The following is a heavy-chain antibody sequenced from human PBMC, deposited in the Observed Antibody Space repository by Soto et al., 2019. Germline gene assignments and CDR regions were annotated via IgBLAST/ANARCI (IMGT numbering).Heavy chain of an antibody. CDR2: ISHDGNT. CDR3: ARLSEYDSSSVLISGAFDY. CDR1: GDSISRSDHY. J-gene: IGHJ4*02. D-gene: IGHD6-6*01. V-gene: IGHV4-39*01. Sequence: QLQLQESGPGLVKPSETLSLTCSVSGDSISRSDHYLGWIRQPPGRGLEYIGFISHDGNTYYKPSLKSRVTISSDTYRTQFSMRLNSVTAADTAVYYCARLSEYDSSSVLISGAFDYWGQGILVTVSS.